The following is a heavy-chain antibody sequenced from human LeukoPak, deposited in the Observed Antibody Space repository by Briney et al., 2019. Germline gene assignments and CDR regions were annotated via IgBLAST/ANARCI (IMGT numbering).Heavy chain of an antibody. CDR2: IYYSGST. D-gene: IGHD6-19*01. J-gene: IGHJ3*02. CDR1: GGSISNYY. Sequence: SETLSLTCTVSGGSISNYYWSWIRQPPGKGLEWIGYIYYSGSTNYNPSLKSRVTISVDTSKNQFSLKLRSVTAADTAVYYCARARIAVAGCDAFDIWGQGTMVTVSS. V-gene: IGHV4-59*01. CDR3: ARARIAVAGCDAFDI.